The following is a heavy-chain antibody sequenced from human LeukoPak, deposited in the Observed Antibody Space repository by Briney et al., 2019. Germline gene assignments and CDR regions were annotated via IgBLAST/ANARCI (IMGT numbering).Heavy chain of an antibody. CDR3: ARTTGYCSGGSCYLWYFDV. D-gene: IGHD2-15*01. CDR2: LYSSGSA. CDR1: GFTVSTNY. V-gene: IGHV3-53*01. J-gene: IGHJ2*01. Sequence: GGSLRLSCAASGFTVSTNYMSWVRQAPGKGLEWVSVLYSSGSAFYADSVKGRFIISRDNSENTLYLQMDSLRAEDTAVYYCARTTGYCSGGSCYLWYFDVWGRGTLVTVSS.